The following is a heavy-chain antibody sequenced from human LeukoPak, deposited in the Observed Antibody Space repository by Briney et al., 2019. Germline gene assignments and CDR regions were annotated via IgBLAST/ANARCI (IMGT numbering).Heavy chain of an antibody. J-gene: IGHJ6*02. CDR3: AEMATNPYYYYGMDV. CDR2: ISGSGGST. V-gene: IGHV3-23*01. Sequence: PGGSLRLSCAASGFTFSSYAMSWVRQAPGKGLEWVSAISGSGGSTYYADSVKGRFTISRDNSKNTLYLQMNSLRAEDMAVYYCAEMATNPYYYYGMDVWGQGTTVTVSS. D-gene: IGHD5-12*01. CDR1: GFTFSSYA.